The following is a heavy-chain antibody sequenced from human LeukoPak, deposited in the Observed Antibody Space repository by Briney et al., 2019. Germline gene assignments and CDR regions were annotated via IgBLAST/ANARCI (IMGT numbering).Heavy chain of an antibody. D-gene: IGHD2-15*01. CDR2: ISCSGERT. CDR1: GFTVRSYA. Sequence: GGSLRLSCAPSGFTVRSYAVSWVRHAPGQGLEWVSVISCSGERTYYAASVKGRFTISRDTSDNTLYLQMNSLSAGHTAVYYCAKDTCSGIYCSDVSWGQGTLVTVSS. V-gene: IGHV3-23*01. J-gene: IGHJ4*02. CDR3: AKDTCSGIYCSDVS.